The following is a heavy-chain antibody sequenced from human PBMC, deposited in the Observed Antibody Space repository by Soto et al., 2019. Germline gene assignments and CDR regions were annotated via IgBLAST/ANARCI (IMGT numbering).Heavy chain of an antibody. J-gene: IGHJ6*02. CDR2: ISGSGGST. CDR1: GFTFSSYA. CDR3: AKVGYCSSTSCRDRYYYYGMDV. V-gene: IGHV3-23*01. D-gene: IGHD2-2*01. Sequence: GGSLRLSCAASGFTFSSYAMSWVRQAPGRGLEWVSAISGSGGSTYYADSVKGRFTISRDNSKNTLYLQMNSLRAEDTAVYYCAKVGYCSSTSCRDRYYYYGMDVWGQGTTVTVSS.